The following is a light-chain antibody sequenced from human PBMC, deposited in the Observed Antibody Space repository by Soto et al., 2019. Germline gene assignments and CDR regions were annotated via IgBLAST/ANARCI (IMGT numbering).Light chain of an antibody. J-gene: IGKJ2*01. CDR2: GAS. V-gene: IGKV3-20*01. CDR3: QQYGSSPYT. CDR1: QSVSSSY. Sequence: EIVLTQSPGTLSLSPGERATLSCRASQSVSSSYLAWYQKKPGQAPCLLIYGASSRATGIPDRFSGSGSGTDFTLTISRLEPEDFAVYFCQQYGSSPYTFGQGTKLEIK.